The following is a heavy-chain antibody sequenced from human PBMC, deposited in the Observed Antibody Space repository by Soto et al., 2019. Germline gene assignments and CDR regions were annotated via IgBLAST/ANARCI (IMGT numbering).Heavy chain of an antibody. CDR1: GFTFSSYS. CDR2: IWYDGSNK. J-gene: IGHJ4*02. V-gene: IGHV3-33*01. CDR3: ARTRFRADSSGYYYFDY. Sequence: GGSLRLSCAASGFTFSSYSMHWVRQAPGKGLEWVAVIWYDGSNKYYADSVKGRFTISRDNSKNTLYLQMNSLRAEDTAVYYCARTRFRADSSGYYYFDYWGQGTLVTVSS. D-gene: IGHD3-22*01.